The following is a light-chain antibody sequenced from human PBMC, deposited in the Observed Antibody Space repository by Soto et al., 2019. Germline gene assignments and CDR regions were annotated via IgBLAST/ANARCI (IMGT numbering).Light chain of an antibody. J-gene: IGLJ1*01. V-gene: IGLV2-14*01. CDR3: SSYASSSTLEV. CDR2: EVS. Sequence: QSVLTQPASVSGSPGQSITISCTGTSSDVDGYNYVSWYQQHPGKAPKLMIYEVSNRPSGVSNRFSGSKSGNTASLTISGLQAEDEAEYYCSSYASSSTLEVFGTGTKVTAL. CDR1: SSDVDGYNY.